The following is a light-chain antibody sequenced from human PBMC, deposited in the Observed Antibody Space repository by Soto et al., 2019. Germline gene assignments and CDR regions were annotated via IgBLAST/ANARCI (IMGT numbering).Light chain of an antibody. CDR2: EVS. V-gene: IGLV2-14*01. CDR3: SSYTSSDTGV. J-gene: IGLJ1*01. Sequence: QSVLTQPASVSGSPGQSITISCTGTSGDVGSYDYVSWYQQHPGKAPKLMIYEVSNRPSGVSDRFSGSKSGNTASLTISGLQAEDEADYYCSSYTSSDTGVFATGTQVTVL. CDR1: SGDVGSYDY.